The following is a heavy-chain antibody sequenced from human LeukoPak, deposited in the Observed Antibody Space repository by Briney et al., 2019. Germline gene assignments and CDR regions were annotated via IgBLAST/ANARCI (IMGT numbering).Heavy chain of an antibody. CDR3: AIRDIVVGYGMDV. CDR2: INPNSGGT. V-gene: IGHV1-2*02. J-gene: IGHJ6*02. D-gene: IGHD2-2*01. CDR1: GYTFTGYY. Sequence: GASVKVSCKASGYTFTGYYMHWVRQAPGQGLEWMGWINPNSGGTNYAQKFQGRVTMTRDTSISTAYMELSRLRSDDTAVYYCAIRDIVVGYGMDVWGQGTTVTVSS.